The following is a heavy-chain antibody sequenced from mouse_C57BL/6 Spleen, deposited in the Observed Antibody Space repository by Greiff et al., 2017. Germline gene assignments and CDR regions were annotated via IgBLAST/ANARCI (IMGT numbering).Heavy chain of an antibody. V-gene: IGHV1-42*01. CDR2: INPSTGGT. CDR3: ANRAYYYAMDY. D-gene: IGHD3-1*01. CDR1: GYSFTGYY. J-gene: IGHJ4*01. Sequence: EVQLQQSGPELVKPRASVKISCKASGYSFTGYYMNWVKQSPEKSLEWIGEINPSTGGTTYNQKFKAKATLTVDKSSSTAYMQLKSLTSEDSAVYYCANRAYYYAMDYWGQGTSVTVSS.